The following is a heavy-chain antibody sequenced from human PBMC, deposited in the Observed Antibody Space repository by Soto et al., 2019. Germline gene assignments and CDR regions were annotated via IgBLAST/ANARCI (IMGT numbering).Heavy chain of an antibody. CDR1: GGSVNNANYF. V-gene: IGHV4-31*03. J-gene: IGHJ6*02. CDR3: ARDADYGGSRGGMDV. D-gene: IGHD4-17*01. CDR2: IYYSGST. Sequence: QVRLEESGPGLVKPSETLSLICSVSGGSVNNANYFWNWIRHHPENGLEWIGYIYYSGSTRYNPSFKTRATLSIDTSKNQCSLRLNSVTVGDTAVYFCARDADYGGSRGGMDVWGRGTTVTVSS.